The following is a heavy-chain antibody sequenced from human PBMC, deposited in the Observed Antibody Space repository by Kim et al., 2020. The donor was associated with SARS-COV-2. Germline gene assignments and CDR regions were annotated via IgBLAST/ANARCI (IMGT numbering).Heavy chain of an antibody. CDR3: ASLAAGGNYYYGMDV. D-gene: IGHD6-13*01. CDR2: IYYSGST. CDR1: GGSISSYY. V-gene: IGHV4-59*01. J-gene: IGHJ6*02. Sequence: SETLSLTCTVSGGSISSYYWSWIRQPPGKGLEWIGYIYYSGSTNYNPSLKSRVTISVDTSKNQFSLKLSSVTAADTAVYYCASLAAGGNYYYGMDVWGQG.